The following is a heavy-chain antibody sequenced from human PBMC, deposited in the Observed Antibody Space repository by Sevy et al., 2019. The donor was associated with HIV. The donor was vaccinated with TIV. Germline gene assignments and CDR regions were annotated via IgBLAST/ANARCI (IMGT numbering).Heavy chain of an antibody. V-gene: IGHV1-46*01. J-gene: IGHJ4*02. D-gene: IGHD3-22*01. CDR2: INPSGGYT. CDR3: GKARGLYYYDSSGGIVY. CDR1: GYSFSTYY. Sequence: ASVKVSCKASGYSFSTYYIHWVRQAPGQRPEWMGIINPSGGYTAYAQEFQGRVGVTRDTSTNTVYMELSSLRSEDTAVYYCGKARGLYYYDSSGGIVYWGQGTLVTDSS.